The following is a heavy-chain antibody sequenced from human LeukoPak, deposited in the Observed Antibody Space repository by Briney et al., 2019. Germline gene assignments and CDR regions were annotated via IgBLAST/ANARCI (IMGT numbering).Heavy chain of an antibody. CDR1: GFTFSSYS. V-gene: IGHV3-48*01. CDR2: ISSSSSTI. J-gene: IGHJ4*02. CDR3: AREGDFWVTMIVTYFDY. Sequence: GSLRLSCAASGFTFSSYSMNWVRQAPGKGLEWVSYISSSSSTIYYADSVKGRFTISRDIAKNSLYLQMNSLRAEDTAVYYCAREGDFWVTMIVTYFDYWGQGTLVTVSS. D-gene: IGHD3-22*01.